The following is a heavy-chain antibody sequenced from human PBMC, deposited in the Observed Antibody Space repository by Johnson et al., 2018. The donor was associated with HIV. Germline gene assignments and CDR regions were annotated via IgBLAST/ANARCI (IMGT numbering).Heavy chain of an antibody. V-gene: IGHV3-7*01. D-gene: IGHD3-16*02. CDR2: IKQDGSEK. CDR3: ARESIEGLSDAFDI. Sequence: VQLVESGGGLVQPGGSLRLSCAASGFTFSSYAMSWVRQAPGKGLEWVANIKQDGSEKYYVDSVKSRFTISRDNAKNTLYLQMNSLRAEDTAVYYCARESIEGLSDAFDIWGQGTMVTVSS. CDR1: GFTFSSYA. J-gene: IGHJ3*02.